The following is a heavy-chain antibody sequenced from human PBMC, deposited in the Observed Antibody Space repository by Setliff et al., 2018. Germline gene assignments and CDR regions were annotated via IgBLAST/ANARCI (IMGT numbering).Heavy chain of an antibody. Sequence: ASVKVSCKASGFTFTDYLMNWMRQAPEQGLEWMGGINLNTGNIFYAQEFQGRVTLTRDTSISTAYMELTGLEYDDTAIYYCARDTLALGDITLFDYWGQGTPVTVS. D-gene: IGHD3-16*01. CDR2: INLNTGNI. CDR1: GFTFTDYL. CDR3: ARDTLALGDITLFDY. J-gene: IGHJ4*02. V-gene: IGHV1-2*02.